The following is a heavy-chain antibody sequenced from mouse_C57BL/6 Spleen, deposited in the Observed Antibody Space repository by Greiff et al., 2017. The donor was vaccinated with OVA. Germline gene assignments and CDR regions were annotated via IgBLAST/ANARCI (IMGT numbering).Heavy chain of an antibody. CDR2: INYDGSST. V-gene: IGHV5-16*01. Sequence: EVNVVESEGGLVQPGSSMKLSCTASGFTFSDYYMAWVRQVPEKGLEWVANINYDGSSTYYLDSLKSRFIISRDNAKNILYLQMSSLKSEDTATYYCARDTTARLDYWGQGTTLTVSS. J-gene: IGHJ2*01. CDR1: GFTFSDYY. CDR3: ARDTTARLDY. D-gene: IGHD1-2*01.